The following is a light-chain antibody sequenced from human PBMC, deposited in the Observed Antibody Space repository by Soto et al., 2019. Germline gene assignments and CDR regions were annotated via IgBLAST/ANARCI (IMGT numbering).Light chain of an antibody. CDR3: QQYSSFPWT. Sequence: DIQMTQSPSTLSASVGDRVNITCGASQSISRWLPWCQQKPGKGPKVLIYEASSLESGVPSRFSGSGSGTEFTLTISSLQPDDFATYYCQQYSSFPWTFGQGTKVAIK. CDR1: QSISRW. CDR2: EAS. J-gene: IGKJ1*01. V-gene: IGKV1-5*03.